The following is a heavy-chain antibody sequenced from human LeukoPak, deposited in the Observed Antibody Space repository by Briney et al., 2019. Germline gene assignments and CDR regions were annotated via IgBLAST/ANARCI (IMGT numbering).Heavy chain of an antibody. D-gene: IGHD6-13*01. CDR1: GYSFTNYW. J-gene: IGHJ4*02. CDR3: ARPSSSWYDNFDY. CDR2: IYPGDSDT. Sequence: GESLKISCKGSGYSFTNYWIGWVRQMPGKGLEWMGVIYPGDSDTRYSPSFQGQVTISADKSISTAYLQWSSLKASDTALYYCARPSSSWYDNFDYWGKGTLVTVSS. V-gene: IGHV5-51*01.